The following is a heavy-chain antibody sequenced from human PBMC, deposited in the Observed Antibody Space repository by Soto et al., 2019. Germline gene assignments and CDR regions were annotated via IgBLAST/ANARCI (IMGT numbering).Heavy chain of an antibody. V-gene: IGHV1-69*01. J-gene: IGHJ6*02. Sequence: QVQLVQSGDEVKKPGSSVKVSCKASGGTFSSYAISWVRQAPGQGLEWMGGIIPICGTANYAQKVQGRVTITADESTRTADLELSSLRSEETAVYCCLIFPYRTTGFYYYYGMDVWGQGTTVTVSS. D-gene: IGHD3-9*01. CDR3: LIFPYRTTGFYYYYGMDV. CDR2: IIPICGTA. CDR1: GGTFSSYA.